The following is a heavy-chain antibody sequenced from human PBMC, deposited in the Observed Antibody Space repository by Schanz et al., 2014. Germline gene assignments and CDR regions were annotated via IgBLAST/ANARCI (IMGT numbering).Heavy chain of an antibody. V-gene: IGHV3-30*03. CDR2: ISYDGNTK. CDR1: GFTFSNYG. Sequence: QVQLVESGGGVVQPGRSLRLSCAASGFTFSNYGLHWVRQAPGKGLEWVTVISYDGNTKYYADSVKGRFTISRDNSKNTLYLQMNSLRAGDTAVYYCARGRRGDCRRTSCTYYFDYWGQGTLVTVSS. J-gene: IGHJ4*02. CDR3: ARGRRGDCRRTSCTYYFDY. D-gene: IGHD2-2*01.